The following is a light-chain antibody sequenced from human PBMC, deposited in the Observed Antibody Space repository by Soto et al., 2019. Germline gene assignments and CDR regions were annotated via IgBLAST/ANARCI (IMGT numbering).Light chain of an antibody. CDR2: GAT. Sequence: DTPMTHSPSVLSASFGSRVPITCRASQSISSFLAWYQQKPGKAPRLLIHGATTLQSGVPSRFSGSGSGTEFTLTISSLQPRDFATYYCQQYNNWPRTFGQGTKVDIK. CDR1: QSISSF. CDR3: QQYNNWPRT. V-gene: IGKV1-9*01. J-gene: IGKJ1*01.